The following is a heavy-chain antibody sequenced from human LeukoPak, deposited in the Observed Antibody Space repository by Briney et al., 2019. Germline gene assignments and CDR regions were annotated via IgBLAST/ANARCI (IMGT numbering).Heavy chain of an antibody. J-gene: IGHJ4*02. CDR3: ATDPEGSYYTPVGY. CDR1: GYTLTELS. D-gene: IGHD3-10*01. Sequence: ASVKVPCKVSGYTLTELSMHWVRQAPGKGLEWMGGFDPEDGETIYAQKFQGRVTMTEDTSTDTAYMELSSLRSEDTAVYYCATDPEGSYYTPVGYWGQGTLVTVSS. CDR2: FDPEDGET. V-gene: IGHV1-24*01.